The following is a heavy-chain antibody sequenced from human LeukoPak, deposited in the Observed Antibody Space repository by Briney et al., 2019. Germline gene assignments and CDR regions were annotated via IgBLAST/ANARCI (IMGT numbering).Heavy chain of an antibody. V-gene: IGHV4-34*01. CDR1: GGSFSGYY. CDR3: ARHQIVVPAAISY. D-gene: IGHD2-2*02. Sequence: SETLSLTCAVSGGSFSGYYWSWIRQPPGKGLEWIGEINHSGSTNYNPSLKSRVTVSVDTSKNQFSLKLSSVTAADTAVYYCARHQIVVPAAISYWGQGTLVTVSS. J-gene: IGHJ4*02. CDR2: INHSGST.